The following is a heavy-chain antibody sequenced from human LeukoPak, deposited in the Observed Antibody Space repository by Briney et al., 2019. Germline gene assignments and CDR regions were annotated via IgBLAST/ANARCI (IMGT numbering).Heavy chain of an antibody. CDR2: IKQDGSEK. CDR1: GFTFSSYW. J-gene: IGHJ4*02. V-gene: IGHV3-7*03. Sequence: PGGSLRLSCAASGFTFSSYWMSWVRQAPGKGLEWVANIKQDGSEKYVDSVKGRFTIPRDNAKNSLYLQMNSLRAEDTAVYYCASGQWLVLNYWGQGTLVTVSS. CDR3: ASGQWLVLNY. D-gene: IGHD6-19*01.